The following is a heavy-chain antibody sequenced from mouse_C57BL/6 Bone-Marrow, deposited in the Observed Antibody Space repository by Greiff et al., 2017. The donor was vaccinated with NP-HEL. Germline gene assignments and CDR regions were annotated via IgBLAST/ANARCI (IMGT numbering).Heavy chain of an antibody. J-gene: IGHJ2*01. D-gene: IGHD1-1*01. Sequence: VQLKQSGAELVRPGASVKLSCTASGFNIKDDYMHWVKQRPEQGLEWIGWIDPENGDTEYASQFQGKATITADTSSNTAYLQLSSLTSEDTAVYYCTTWEYYGSFDYWCQGTTLTVSS. V-gene: IGHV14-4*01. CDR2: IDPENGDT. CDR1: GFNIKDDY. CDR3: TTWEYYGSFDY.